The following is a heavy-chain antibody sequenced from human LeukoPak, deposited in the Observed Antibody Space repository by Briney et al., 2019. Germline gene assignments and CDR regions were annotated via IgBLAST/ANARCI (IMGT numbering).Heavy chain of an antibody. Sequence: GGSLRLSCAASGFTFNNYGMSWVRQAPGKGLEWVSAISGGGVTTYYADSVKGRFTISRDNSKNTLYLQMNSLKAEDTAVYYCTTDSGWLRSPHLFDYWGQGTLVTVSS. D-gene: IGHD5-12*01. V-gene: IGHV3-23*01. J-gene: IGHJ4*02. CDR1: GFTFNNYG. CDR3: TTDSGWLRSPHLFDY. CDR2: ISGGGVTT.